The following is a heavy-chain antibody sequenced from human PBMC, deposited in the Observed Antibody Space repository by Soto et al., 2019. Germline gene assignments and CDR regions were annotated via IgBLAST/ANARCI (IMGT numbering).Heavy chain of an antibody. J-gene: IGHJ4*02. CDR2: IKEDGSEM. CDR3: TKDET. CDR1: GGTFNWFW. V-gene: IGHV3-7*05. Sequence: VQLVESGGGLVQPGGSLRLSCAASGGTFNWFWMGWVRQSPGKGLEWVANIKEDGSEMYYVDSVKGRFIISRDNAKNSLHLQMNSLRFEDTAVYYCTKDETWGQGTTVIVSS.